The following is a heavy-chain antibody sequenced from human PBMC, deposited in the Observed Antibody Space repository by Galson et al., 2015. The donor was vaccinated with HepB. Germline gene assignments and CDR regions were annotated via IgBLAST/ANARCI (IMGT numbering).Heavy chain of an antibody. CDR3: ARVAGTIYYYGMDV. D-gene: IGHD2-15*01. Sequence: CAISGDSVSSNSAAWYWIRQSPSRGLEWLGRTYYRAKWYNDYAVSVRGRITINSDTSKNQFSLHLNFVTPEDTAVYYCARVAGTIYYYGMDVWGQGTTVTVPS. J-gene: IGHJ6*02. CDR1: GDSVSSNSAA. V-gene: IGHV6-1*01. CDR2: TYYRAKWYN.